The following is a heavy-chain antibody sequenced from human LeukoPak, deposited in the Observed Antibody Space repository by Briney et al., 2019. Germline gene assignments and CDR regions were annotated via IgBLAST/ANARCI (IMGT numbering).Heavy chain of an antibody. D-gene: IGHD6-6*01. CDR3: ARATYSSSSFDY. Sequence: ASVKVSCKASGGTFSSYAISWVRQAPGQGLEWMGRIIPILGIANYAQKFQGRVTIPTDESTSTAYMELSSLRSEDTAVYYCARATYSSSSFDYWGQGTLVTVSS. CDR2: IIPILGIA. V-gene: IGHV1-69*04. J-gene: IGHJ4*02. CDR1: GGTFSSYA.